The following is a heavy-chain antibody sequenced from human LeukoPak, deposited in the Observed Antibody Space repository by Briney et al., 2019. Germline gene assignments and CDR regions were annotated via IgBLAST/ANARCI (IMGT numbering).Heavy chain of an antibody. CDR2: IYHSGST. CDR3: ARLYSCGLDQSFDY. D-gene: IGHD5-18*01. V-gene: IGHV4-30-2*01. J-gene: IGHJ4*02. CDR1: GGSISSGGYS. Sequence: SETLCLTCAVSGGSISSGGYSCSWLRQPPGKGLEWIGYIYHSGSTYYNPSLKSRVTISVDMSKNLFSLKLSSVTAADTAVYYCARLYSCGLDQSFDYWGQGTLVTVSS.